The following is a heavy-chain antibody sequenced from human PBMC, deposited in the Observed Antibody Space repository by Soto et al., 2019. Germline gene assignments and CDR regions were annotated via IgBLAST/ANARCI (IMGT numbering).Heavy chain of an antibody. V-gene: IGHV2-5*02. Sequence: QIILKESGPTLVKPTQTLTLTCTFSGFSLSTSGVGVGWIRQPPGKALEWLALIYWDDDKRYSPSLESRLTITKDTSKNPVVLTMTNMDPVDTATYYCAHTVQPRVIDYWGQGTLVTVSS. CDR3: AHTVQPRVIDY. D-gene: IGHD3-10*01. CDR2: IYWDDDK. J-gene: IGHJ4*02. CDR1: GFSLSTSGVG.